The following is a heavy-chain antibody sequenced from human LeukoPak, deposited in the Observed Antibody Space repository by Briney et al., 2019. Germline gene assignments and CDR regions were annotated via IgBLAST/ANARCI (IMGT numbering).Heavy chain of an antibody. V-gene: IGHV1-24*01. CDR2: FDPEDGET. Sequence: GASVKVSCKVSGYTLAELSMHWVRQAPGKGLEWMGRFDPEDGETIYAQKFQGRVTMARDTSISTAYMELRSLRSDDTAVYYCARVYADSYFDYWGQGTLVTVSS. CDR1: GYTLAELS. CDR3: ARVYADSYFDY. D-gene: IGHD2/OR15-2a*01. J-gene: IGHJ4*02.